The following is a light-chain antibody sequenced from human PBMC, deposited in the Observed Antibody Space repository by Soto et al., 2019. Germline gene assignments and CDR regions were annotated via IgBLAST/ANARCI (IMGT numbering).Light chain of an antibody. CDR1: QRLSSVY. J-gene: IGKJ5*01. CDR3: QQYGGSPRIT. V-gene: IGKV3-20*01. CDR2: GAS. Sequence: TVCTHSPEPLYLSREARATLYCRASQRLSSVYLAWYQQRPGQPPRLLIYGASNRATGIPDRFSGSGSGTDFTLIINRLEPEDVAIYYCQQYGGSPRITFGQRARL.